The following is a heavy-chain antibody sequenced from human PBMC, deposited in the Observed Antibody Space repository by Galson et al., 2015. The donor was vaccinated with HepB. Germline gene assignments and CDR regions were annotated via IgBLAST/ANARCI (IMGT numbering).Heavy chain of an antibody. V-gene: IGHV1-2*04. CDR3: ARDRIYGSGSYYYYYGMDV. Sequence: SVKVSCKASGYTFTGYYMHWVRQAPGQGLEWMGWINPNSGGANYAQKFQGWVTMTRDTSISTAYMELSRLRSDDTAVYYCARDRIYGSGSYYYYYGMDVWGQGTTVTVSS. J-gene: IGHJ6*02. CDR1: GYTFTGYY. D-gene: IGHD3-10*01. CDR2: INPNSGGA.